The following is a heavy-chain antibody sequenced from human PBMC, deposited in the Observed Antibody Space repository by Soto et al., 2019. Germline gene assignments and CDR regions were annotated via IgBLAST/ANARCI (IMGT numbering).Heavy chain of an antibody. D-gene: IGHD2-15*01. CDR3: AKDTPVVMFLFDS. J-gene: IGHJ4*02. V-gene: IGHV3-23*01. Sequence: GGSLRLSCTASGFTFYTYAMTWVRQAPGKGLEWVSSITDTGVTTYYADSVKGRFTISRDNSKNTLYLQMNSLRTDDSAVYYCAKDTPVVMFLFDSWGRGTLVTVSS. CDR1: GFTFYTYA. CDR2: ITDTGVTT.